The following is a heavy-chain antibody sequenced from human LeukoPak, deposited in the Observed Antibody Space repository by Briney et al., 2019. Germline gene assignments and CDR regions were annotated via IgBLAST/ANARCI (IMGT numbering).Heavy chain of an antibody. CDR1: GFTFDDYA. V-gene: IGHV3-9*01. CDR3: ARGPYYYDSSGYMSSIDY. CDR2: ISWNSGSI. D-gene: IGHD3-22*01. Sequence: GGSLRLSCAASGFTFDDYAMHWVRQAPGKGLEWVSGISWNSGSIGYADSVKGRFTISRDKAKNSLYLQMNSLRAEDTAVYYCARGPYYYDSSGYMSSIDYWGQGTLVTVSS. J-gene: IGHJ4*02.